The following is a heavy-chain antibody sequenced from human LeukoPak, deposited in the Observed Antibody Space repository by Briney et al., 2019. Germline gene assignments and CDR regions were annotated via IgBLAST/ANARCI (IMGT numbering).Heavy chain of an antibody. J-gene: IGHJ4*02. CDR1: GFTFSTYW. D-gene: IGHD4-23*01. Sequence: GGSLRLSCAASGFTFSTYWMHWVRQAPGKGLEWVSAISGSGGSTSYADSVKGRFTISRDNSKNTLFLQMNSLRAEDTAVYYCAKAHLTYGGKKVDYWGQGTLVTVSS. V-gene: IGHV3-23*01. CDR2: ISGSGGST. CDR3: AKAHLTYGGKKVDY.